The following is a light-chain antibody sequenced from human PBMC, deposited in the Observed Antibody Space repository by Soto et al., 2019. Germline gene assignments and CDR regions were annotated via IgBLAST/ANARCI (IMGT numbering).Light chain of an antibody. CDR2: DNY. CDR3: GTWDSSLNGYV. J-gene: IGLJ1*01. CDR1: RSNIGNNF. Sequence: QSVLTQPPSVSAAPGQEVTISCSGSRSNIGNNFVSWYQQFPGTAPKLLIYDNYKRTSGITDRISGSKSGTSATLGVTGRQSGDAADYYCGTWDSSLNGYVFGPGPKLTVL. V-gene: IGLV1-51*01.